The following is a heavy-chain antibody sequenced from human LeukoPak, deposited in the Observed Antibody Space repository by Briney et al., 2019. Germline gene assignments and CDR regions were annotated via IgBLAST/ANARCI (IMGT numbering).Heavy chain of an antibody. CDR2: ISSSGSTI. D-gene: IGHD4-17*01. V-gene: IGHV3-11*01. CDR1: GFTFSDYY. J-gene: IGHJ6*02. Sequence: GGSLRLSCAASGFTFSDYYMSWIRQAPGKGLEWVSYISSSGSTIYYADSVKGRFTISRDNAKNSLYLQKNSLRAEDTAVYYCARRDGDYYYYGMDVWGQGTTVTVSS. CDR3: ARRDGDYYYYGMDV.